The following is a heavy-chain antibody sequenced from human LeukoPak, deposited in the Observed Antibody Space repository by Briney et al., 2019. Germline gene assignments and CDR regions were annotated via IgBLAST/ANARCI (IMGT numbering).Heavy chain of an antibody. CDR2: INPNSGGT. CDR3: ARSVVPAAVDAFDI. CDR1: GYTFTGYY. Sequence: ASVKVSCKASGYTFTGYYMHWVRQAPGQGLEWMGWINPNSGGTNYAQKFQGRVTMTRDTSISTAYMELSRLRSDDTAVYYCARSVVPAAVDAFDIWGQGTMVTVSS. D-gene: IGHD2-2*01. V-gene: IGHV1-2*02. J-gene: IGHJ3*02.